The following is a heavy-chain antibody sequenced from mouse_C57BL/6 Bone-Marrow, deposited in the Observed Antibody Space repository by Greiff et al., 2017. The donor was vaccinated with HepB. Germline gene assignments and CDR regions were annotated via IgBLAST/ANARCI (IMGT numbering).Heavy chain of an antibody. CDR1: GYTFTSYW. V-gene: IGHV1-69*01. D-gene: IGHD3-2*02. CDR2: IDPSDSYT. CDR3: ARELRLGYYFDY. J-gene: IGHJ2*01. Sequence: QVQLKQPGAELVMPGASVKLSCKASGYTFTSYWMHWVKQRPGQGLEWIGEIDPSDSYTNYNQKFKGKSTSTVDKSSSTAYMQLSSLTSEDSAVYDCARELRLGYYFDYWGQGTTLTVSS.